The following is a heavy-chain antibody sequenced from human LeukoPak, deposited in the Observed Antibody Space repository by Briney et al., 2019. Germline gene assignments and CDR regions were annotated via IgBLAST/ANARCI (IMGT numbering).Heavy chain of an antibody. V-gene: IGHV3-7*01. CDR3: ARDGQYQLLSSDY. J-gene: IGHJ4*02. CDR1: GFTFSSYW. D-gene: IGHD2-2*01. CDR2: IKQDGSEK. Sequence: PGGSLRLSCAASGFTFSSYWMSWVRQAPGKGREWVANIKQDGSEKYYVDSVKGRFTISRDNAKNSLYLQMNSLRAEDTAVYYCARDGQYQLLSSDYWGQGTLVTVSS.